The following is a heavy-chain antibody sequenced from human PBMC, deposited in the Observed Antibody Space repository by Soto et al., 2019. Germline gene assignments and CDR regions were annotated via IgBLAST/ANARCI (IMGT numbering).Heavy chain of an antibody. CDR3: ARRGGSSSGYYYYAFDV. J-gene: IGHJ6*02. CDR2: IYSNGDT. V-gene: IGHV4-31*03. D-gene: IGHD6-6*01. CDR1: NDSMNSGVYY. Sequence: SETLSLTCSVSNDSMNSGVYYWSWIRQHPGKGLEWIGYIYSNGDTYYNPSLKSRVTISVDTSKNQFSLNLTSVTGADPAVYYCARRGGSSSGYYYYAFDVWGQGTKVTVSS.